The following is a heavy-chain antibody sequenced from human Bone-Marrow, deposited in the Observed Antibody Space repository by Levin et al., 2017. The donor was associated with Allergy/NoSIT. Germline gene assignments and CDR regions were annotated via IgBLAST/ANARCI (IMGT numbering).Heavy chain of an antibody. CDR2: ISAYNGNT. CDR1: GYTFTSYG. V-gene: IGHV1-18*01. D-gene: IGHD3-22*01. CDR3: ARDQQSGYDPYPKGWFDP. Sequence: GESLKISCKASGYTFTSYGISWVRQAPGQGLEWMGWISAYNGNTNYAQKLQGRVTMTTDTSTSTAYMELRSLRSDDTAVYYCARDQQSGYDPYPKGWFDPWGQGTLVTVSS. J-gene: IGHJ5*02.